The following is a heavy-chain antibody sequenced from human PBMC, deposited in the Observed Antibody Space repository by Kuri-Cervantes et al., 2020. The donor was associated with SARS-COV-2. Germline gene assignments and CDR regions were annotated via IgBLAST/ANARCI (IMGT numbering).Heavy chain of an antibody. D-gene: IGHD6-6*01. CDR3: ARGFYGIAARPIDY. J-gene: IGHJ4*02. CDR1: GGSISSGGYS. CDR2: IYYSGST. Sequence: SCAVSGGSISSGGYSWSWIRQPPGKGLEWIGYIYYSGSTYYNPSLKSRVTISVDTSKNQFSLKLSSVTAADTAVYYCARGFYGIAARPIDYWGQGTLVTDSS. V-gene: IGHV4-30-2*05.